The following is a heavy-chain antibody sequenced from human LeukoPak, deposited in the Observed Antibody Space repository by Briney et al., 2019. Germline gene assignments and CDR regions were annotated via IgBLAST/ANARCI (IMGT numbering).Heavy chain of an antibody. CDR2: ISYDGSNK. CDR3: AKDAFPSSGSSFDY. D-gene: IGHD3-22*01. Sequence: GGSLRLSCAASGFTFSSYGMHWVRQAPGKGLEWVAVISYDGSNKYYADSVKGRFTISRDNSKNTLYLQMNSLRAEDTAVYYCAKDAFPSSGSSFDYWGQGTLVTVSS. CDR1: GFTFSSYG. J-gene: IGHJ4*02. V-gene: IGHV3-30*18.